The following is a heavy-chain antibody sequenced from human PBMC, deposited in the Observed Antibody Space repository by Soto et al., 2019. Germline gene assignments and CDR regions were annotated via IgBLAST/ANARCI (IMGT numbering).Heavy chain of an antibody. CDR1: GFTFSDSW. J-gene: IGHJ4*02. CDR2: IKSKTDGGTT. CDR3: TTCDYIRGKYLVRWAY. D-gene: IGHD3-16*01. Sequence: EVQLVESGGGLVKPGGSLRVSCAGSGFTFSDSWMSWVRQAPGKGLEWVYRIKSKTDGGTTDYAAPVTGRFTIPRDDSRNTLFLQINILKTVDTPLYYCTTCDYIRGKYLVRWAYLGLGTMVTVSS. V-gene: IGHV3-15*01.